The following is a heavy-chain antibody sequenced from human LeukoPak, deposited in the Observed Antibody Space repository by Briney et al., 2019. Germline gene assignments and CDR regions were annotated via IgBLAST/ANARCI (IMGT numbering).Heavy chain of an antibody. J-gene: IGHJ5*02. CDR1: GFTFSSYA. Sequence: GGSLRLSCAASGFTFSSYAMSWVRQAPGKGLEWVSAISGSGGSTYYADSVKGRFTISRDNSKNTLYLQMNSLRAEDTAVYYCANTGFYDILTGYYNNWFDPWGQGTLVTVSS. CDR3: ANTGFYDILTGYYNNWFDP. V-gene: IGHV3-23*01. CDR2: ISGSGGST. D-gene: IGHD3-9*01.